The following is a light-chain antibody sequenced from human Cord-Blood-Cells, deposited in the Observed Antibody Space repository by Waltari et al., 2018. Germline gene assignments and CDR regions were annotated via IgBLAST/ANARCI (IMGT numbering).Light chain of an antibody. CDR2: GAS. CDR3: QQYGSSSIT. J-gene: IGKJ5*01. CDR1: QSVSSSY. V-gene: IGKV3-20*01. Sequence: EIVLTQSPGTLSLSPGERATLSCRASQSVSSSYLAWYQQQPGQAPRLLIYGASSRATGSPDRFSGRGSGTDFTLTISRLKPEDFAVYYCQQYGSSSITFGQGTRLEIK.